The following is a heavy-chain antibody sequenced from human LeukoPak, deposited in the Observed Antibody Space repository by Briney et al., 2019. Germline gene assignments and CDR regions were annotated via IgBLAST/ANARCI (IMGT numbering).Heavy chain of an antibody. CDR3: ARVSGSYRDAFDI. D-gene: IGHD1-26*01. Sequence: PGGSLRLSCAASGFTFSDYYMSWIRQAPGKGPEWVSYISSSSSYTNYADSVKGRFIISRDNAKNSLYLQMNSLRAEDTAVYYCARVSGSYRDAFDIWGQGTMVTVSS. CDR2: ISSSSSYT. CDR1: GFTFSDYY. J-gene: IGHJ3*02. V-gene: IGHV3-11*05.